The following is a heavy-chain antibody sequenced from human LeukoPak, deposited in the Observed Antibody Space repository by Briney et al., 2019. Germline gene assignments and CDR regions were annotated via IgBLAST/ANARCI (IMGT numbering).Heavy chain of an antibody. CDR1: GYTFTSYY. J-gene: IGHJ6*03. Sequence: ASVKVSCKASGYTFTSYYMHWVRQAPGQGLEWMGIINPSGGSTSYAQKFQGGVTMTRDMSTSTVYMELSSLRSEDTAVYYCAREQTYYDILTGYDFSGYYYYMDVWGKGTTVTVSS. V-gene: IGHV1-46*01. D-gene: IGHD3-9*01. CDR3: AREQTYYDILTGYDFSGYYYYMDV. CDR2: INPSGGST.